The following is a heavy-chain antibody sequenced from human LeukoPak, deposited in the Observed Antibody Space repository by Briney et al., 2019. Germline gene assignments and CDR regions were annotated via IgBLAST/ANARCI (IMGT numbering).Heavy chain of an antibody. CDR3: AKSPGYYFDY. V-gene: IGHV3-21*04. J-gene: IGHJ4*02. CDR1: GFTFSSYS. CDR2: ISSSSSYI. Sequence: GGSLRLSCAASGFTFSSYSMNWVRQAPGKGLEWVSSISSSSSYIYYADSVKGRFTISRDNSKNTLYLQMNSLRAEDTAVYYCAKSPGYYFDYWGQGTLVTVSS.